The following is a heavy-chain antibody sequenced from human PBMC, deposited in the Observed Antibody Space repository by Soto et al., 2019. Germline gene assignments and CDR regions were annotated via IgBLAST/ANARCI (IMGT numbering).Heavy chain of an antibody. CDR1: GGSISSGGYY. J-gene: IGHJ5*02. D-gene: IGHD2-8*01. Sequence: SETLSLTCTVSGGSISSGGYYWSWIRQHPGKGLEWIGYIYYSGSTYYNPSLKSRVTISVDTSKNQFSLKLSSVTAADTAVYYCARDYAMGNWFDPWGQGTLVTVSS. CDR3: ARDYAMGNWFDP. CDR2: IYYSGST. V-gene: IGHV4-31*03.